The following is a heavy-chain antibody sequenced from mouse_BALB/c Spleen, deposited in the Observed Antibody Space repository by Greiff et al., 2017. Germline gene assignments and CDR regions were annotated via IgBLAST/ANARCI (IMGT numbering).Heavy chain of an antibody. J-gene: IGHJ1*01. D-gene: IGHD1-2*01. Sequence: QVQLQQSGAELAKPGASVKMSFKASGYTFTSYWMHWVKQRPGQGLEWIGYINPSTGYTEYNQKFKDKATLTADKSSSTAYMQLSSRTSEDSAVDYCARRDTATYFDVWGAGTTVTVSS. CDR1: GYTFTSYW. CDR3: ARRDTATYFDV. CDR2: INPSTGYT. V-gene: IGHV1-7*01.